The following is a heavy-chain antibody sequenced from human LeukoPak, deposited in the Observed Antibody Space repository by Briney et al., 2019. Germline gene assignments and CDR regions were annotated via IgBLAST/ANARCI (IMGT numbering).Heavy chain of an antibody. V-gene: IGHV6-1*01. J-gene: IGHJ5*02. D-gene: IGHD2-2*01. CDR2: TYYRSKWYN. CDR1: GDSVSTNSAA. Sequence: SQTLSLTRAISGDSVSTNSAAWNWIRQSPSRGLEWLGRTYYRSKWYNDYGVSVKSRITINPDTSKNQFSLQLNSVTPEDTAVYYCERGGIGYCPSTSCSFDPWGQGTLVTVSS. CDR3: ERGGIGYCPSTSCSFDP.